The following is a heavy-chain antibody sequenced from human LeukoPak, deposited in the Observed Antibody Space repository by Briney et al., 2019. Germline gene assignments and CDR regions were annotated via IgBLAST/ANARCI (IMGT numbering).Heavy chain of an antibody. Sequence: SETLSLTCTVSGGSISSYYWSWIRQPPGKGLEWIGYIYYSGSTNYNPSLKSRVTISVDTSKNQFSLKLSSVTAADTAVYYCARGRRHGYNWGRIFDYWGQGTLVTVSS. D-gene: IGHD5-24*01. V-gene: IGHV4-59*12. CDR3: ARGRRHGYNWGRIFDY. J-gene: IGHJ4*02. CDR2: IYYSGST. CDR1: GGSISSYY.